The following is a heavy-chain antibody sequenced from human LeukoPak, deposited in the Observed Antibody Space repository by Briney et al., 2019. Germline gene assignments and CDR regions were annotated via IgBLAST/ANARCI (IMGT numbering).Heavy chain of an antibody. J-gene: IGHJ4*02. CDR3: AREPGWTIAARPFDY. Sequence: PSETLSLTCGVYGSCFSGYYWGWIRQPPGKGLEWIGEINHSGSTNYNASLKSRVTISVDTSRKQFSLKLSSVTAADSAMYYCAREPGWTIAARPFDYCGQGTLVTVSS. D-gene: IGHD6-6*01. CDR2: INHSGST. V-gene: IGHV4-34*01. CDR1: GSCFSGYY.